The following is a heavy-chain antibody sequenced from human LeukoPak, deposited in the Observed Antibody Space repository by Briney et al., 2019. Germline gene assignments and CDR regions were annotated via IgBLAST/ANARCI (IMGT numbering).Heavy chain of an antibody. J-gene: IGHJ6*02. CDR3: ARGGLVAATQGGYYYYGMDV. Sequence: SETLSLTCAVYGGSFSDYYWSWIRQPPGKGLEWIGEINHSGSTNYNPSLKSRVTISVDTSKNQFSLKLSSVTAADTAVYYCARGGLVAATQGGYYYYGMDVWGQGTTVTVSS. V-gene: IGHV4-34*01. CDR2: INHSGST. CDR1: GGSFSDYY. D-gene: IGHD2-15*01.